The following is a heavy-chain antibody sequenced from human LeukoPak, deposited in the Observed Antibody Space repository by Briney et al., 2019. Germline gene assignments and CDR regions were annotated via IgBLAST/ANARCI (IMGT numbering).Heavy chain of an antibody. CDR1: GFTFSSYS. D-gene: IGHD2-2*03. J-gene: IGHJ4*02. CDR2: ISSSSSYI. V-gene: IGHV3-21*01. Sequence: GGSLRLSCAASGFTFSSYSMNWVRQAPGKGLEWVSSISSSSSYIYYADSVKGRLTISRDNAKNSLYLQMNSLRAEDTAVYYCARSPSLGYCSSTSCFLLDYWGQGTLVTVSS. CDR3: ARSPSLGYCSSTSCFLLDY.